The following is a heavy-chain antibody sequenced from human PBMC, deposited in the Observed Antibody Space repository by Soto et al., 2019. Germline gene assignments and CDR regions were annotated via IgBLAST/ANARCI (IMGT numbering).Heavy chain of an antibody. Sequence: GGSLRLSCTASGFTFGDYAMSWFRHAPGKGLEWVGFIRSKAYGGTTEYAASVKGRFTISRDDSKSIAYLQMNSLKTEDTAVYYCMGEYYYYGMDVWGQGTTVTVSS. CDR3: MGEYYYYGMDV. CDR1: GFTFGDYA. V-gene: IGHV3-49*03. D-gene: IGHD3-16*01. CDR2: IRSKAYGGTT. J-gene: IGHJ6*02.